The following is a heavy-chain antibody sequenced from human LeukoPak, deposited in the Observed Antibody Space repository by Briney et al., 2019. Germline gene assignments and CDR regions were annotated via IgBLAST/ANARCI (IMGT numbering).Heavy chain of an antibody. Sequence: ASVKVSCRASGYTFTSYGISWVRQAPGQGLEWMGWISAYNGNTNYAQKLQGRVTMTTDTSTSTAYMELRSLRSDDTAVYYCARDSHGDYDDAFDIWGQGTMVTVSS. V-gene: IGHV1-18*01. CDR3: ARDSHGDYDDAFDI. J-gene: IGHJ3*02. CDR2: ISAYNGNT. D-gene: IGHD4-17*01. CDR1: GYTFTSYG.